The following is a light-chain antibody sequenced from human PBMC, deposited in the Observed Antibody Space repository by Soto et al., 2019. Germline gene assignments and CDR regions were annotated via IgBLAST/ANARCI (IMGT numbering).Light chain of an antibody. V-gene: IGKV1-5*01. CDR2: STS. Sequence: DIQMTQSPSTLSGSVGDRVTITCRASQTISSWLAWYQQKPGRAPERLIYSTSSLQSGVPSRFSGSGSGTEFTLIISGLQPDDSATYYCQQYTNTNNPWMFGQGTKVDIK. CDR1: QTISSW. J-gene: IGKJ1*01. CDR3: QQYTNTNNPWM.